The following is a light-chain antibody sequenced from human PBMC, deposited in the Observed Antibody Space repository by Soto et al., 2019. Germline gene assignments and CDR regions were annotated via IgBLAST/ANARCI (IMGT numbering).Light chain of an antibody. CDR2: EGS. CDR1: SSDVGSYNL. J-gene: IGLJ2*01. CDR3: CSYAGSSPVV. Sequence: QSALTQPASVSGSPGQSITISCTGTSSDVGSYNLVSWYQQHPGKAPKLMIYEGSKRPSGVSNRFSGSKSGNTVSLTISGLQAEDEADYYCCSYAGSSPVVFGGGTKLTVL. V-gene: IGLV2-23*01.